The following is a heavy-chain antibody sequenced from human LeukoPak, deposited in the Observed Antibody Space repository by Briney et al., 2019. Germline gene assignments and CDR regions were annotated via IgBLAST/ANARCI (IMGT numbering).Heavy chain of an antibody. CDR3: ARTNYGDYPFDY. J-gene: IGHJ4*02. Sequence: GGSLRLSCAASGFIVSSNYMSWVRQAPGKGLEWVSVIYNGGTTQYADSVKDRFTISRDDSRSTLYLQMNSLRAEDTAVYYCARTNYGDYPFDYWGQGTLVTVSS. CDR1: GFIVSSNY. D-gene: IGHD4-17*01. V-gene: IGHV3-53*01. CDR2: IYNGGTT.